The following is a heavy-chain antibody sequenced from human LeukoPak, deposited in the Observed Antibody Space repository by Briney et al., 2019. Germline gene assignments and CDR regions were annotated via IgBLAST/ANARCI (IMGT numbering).Heavy chain of an antibody. V-gene: IGHV4-31*02. CDR2: IYYSGST. Sequence: PSETLSLTCTVSGGSISSGGYYWSWIRQHPGDGLEWIGYIYYSGSTYYNPSLKSRVTISIDTSKNHFSLKLSSVTAADTAVYYCARTGGFFSPFGYWGQGTLVTVAS. CDR1: GGSISSGGYY. CDR3: ARTGGFFSPFGY. J-gene: IGHJ4*02. D-gene: IGHD3-16*01.